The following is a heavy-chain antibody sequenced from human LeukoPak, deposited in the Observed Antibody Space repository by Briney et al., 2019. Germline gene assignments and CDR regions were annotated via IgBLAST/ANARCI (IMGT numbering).Heavy chain of an antibody. CDR2: IHPAQSEA. D-gene: IGHD3-22*01. Sequence: GASLQISCKGSGTNSPAYWIGWVRPLPGEGLEWMGIIHPAQSEARYSPSFQGQVTISVDKSISTAYLQWSSLKASDTAMYFCARDSGGYPDYWGQGTLVTVSS. V-gene: IGHV5-51*01. CDR3: ARDSGGYPDY. J-gene: IGHJ4*02. CDR1: GTNSPAYW.